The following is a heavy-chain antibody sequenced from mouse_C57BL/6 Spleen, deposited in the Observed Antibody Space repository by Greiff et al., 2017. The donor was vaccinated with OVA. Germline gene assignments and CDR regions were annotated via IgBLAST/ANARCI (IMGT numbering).Heavy chain of an antibody. V-gene: IGHV5-16*01. J-gene: IGHJ2*01. CDR3: ARDRDGYDGGHYFDY. CDR1: GFTFSDYY. D-gene: IGHD2-2*01. CDR2: INYDGSST. Sequence: EVHLVESEGGLVQPGSSMKLSCTASGFTFSDYYMAWVRQVPEKGLEWVANINYDGSSTYYLDSLKSRFIISRDNAKNILYLQMSSLKSEDTATYYCARDRDGYDGGHYFDYWGQGTTLTVSS.